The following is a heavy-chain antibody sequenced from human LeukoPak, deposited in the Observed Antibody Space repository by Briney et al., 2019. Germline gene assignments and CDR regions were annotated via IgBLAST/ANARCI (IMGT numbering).Heavy chain of an antibody. Sequence: ASVKVSCKASGYTFTSYYMHWVRQAPGQGLEWMGIINPSGGSTSYAQKFQGRATMTRDTSTSTVYMELSSLRSEDTAVYYCARAGSWDYDSSGYYGPHFDYWGQGTLVTVSS. CDR2: INPSGGST. J-gene: IGHJ4*02. CDR3: ARAGSWDYDSSGYYGPHFDY. V-gene: IGHV1-46*01. D-gene: IGHD3-22*01. CDR1: GYTFTSYY.